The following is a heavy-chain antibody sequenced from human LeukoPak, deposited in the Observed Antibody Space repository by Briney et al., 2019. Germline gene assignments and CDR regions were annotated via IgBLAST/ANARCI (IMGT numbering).Heavy chain of an antibody. D-gene: IGHD3-10*01. Sequence: ASVQVSCKASGYPFSGYYIHWVRQGPGQGLEWLGWINPESGATKYAQRFEGRVTLTRDTSVTTVHMGLSGLRYDDSAVYYCARENLNYYGSGSYLYWGQGSQVTVSS. J-gene: IGHJ4*02. CDR3: ARENLNYYGSGSYLY. CDR1: GYPFSGYY. CDR2: INPESGAT. V-gene: IGHV1-2*02.